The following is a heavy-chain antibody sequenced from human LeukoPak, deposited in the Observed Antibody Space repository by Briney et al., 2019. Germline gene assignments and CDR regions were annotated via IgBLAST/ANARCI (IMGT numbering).Heavy chain of an antibody. CDR3: ARDLGHTGYDLYDY. V-gene: IGHV3-7*01. CDR2: MKQDGSEK. J-gene: IGHJ4*02. CDR1: GFTFDIYG. D-gene: IGHD5-12*01. Sequence: GGSLRLSCAASGFTFDIYGMNWIRQAPGKGLEWVANMKQDGSEKYYVDSVKGRFTISRDNAKNSLYLEMNSLRVEDTAVYYCARDLGHTGYDLYDYWGQGTLVTVSS.